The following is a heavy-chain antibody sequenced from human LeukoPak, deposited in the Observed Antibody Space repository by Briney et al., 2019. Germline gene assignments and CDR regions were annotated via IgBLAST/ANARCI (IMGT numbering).Heavy chain of an antibody. CDR1: GFTFSGSA. CDR2: IRSKANSYAT. CDR3: TRYGETPNYYYMDV. J-gene: IGHJ6*03. D-gene: IGHD4-17*01. V-gene: IGHV3-73*01. Sequence: GGSLRLSCAATGFTFSGSAMHWVRQASGKGLEWVGRIRSKANSYATAYAASVKGRFTISRDDAKNTAYLQMNSLKTEDTAVYYCTRYGETPNYYYMDVWGKGTTVTVSS.